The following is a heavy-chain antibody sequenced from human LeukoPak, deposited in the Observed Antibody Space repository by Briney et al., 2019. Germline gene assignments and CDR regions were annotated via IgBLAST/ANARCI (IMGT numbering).Heavy chain of an antibody. CDR1: GFTFSSYS. J-gene: IGHJ4*02. V-gene: IGHV3-48*01. CDR2: ISSSSSTI. CDR3: ARESSGWYYFDH. D-gene: IGHD6-19*01. Sequence: PGGSLRLSCAASGFTFSSYSMNWVRQAPGKGLEWVSYISSSSSTIYYADSVKGRFTISRDNAKNTLYLQSNSLRAEDTAVFYCARESSGWYYFDHWGQGTLVTVSS.